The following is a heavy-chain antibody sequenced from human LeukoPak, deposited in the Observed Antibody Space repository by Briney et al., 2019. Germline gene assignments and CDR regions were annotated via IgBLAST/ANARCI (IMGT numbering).Heavy chain of an antibody. Sequence: SGGSLRLSCVASGFTFSNYYMHWVRQAPGKGLEWVAVIWYDGSNKYYADSVKGRFTISRDNSKNTLYLQMNSLRAEDTALYYCAKEGFDYWGQGTLVTVSS. CDR3: AKEGFDY. J-gene: IGHJ4*02. V-gene: IGHV3-33*06. CDR1: GFTFSNYY. CDR2: IWYDGSNK.